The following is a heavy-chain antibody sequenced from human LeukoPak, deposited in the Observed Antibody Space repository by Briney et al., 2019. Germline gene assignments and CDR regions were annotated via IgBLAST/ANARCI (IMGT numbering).Heavy chain of an antibody. J-gene: IGHJ4*02. CDR2: SKNKAASYTT. CDR1: GLIFSDHY. CDR3: ARVGGYCSGGNCPFN. D-gene: IGHD2-15*01. V-gene: IGHV3-72*01. Sequence: GGSLRLSCATSGLIFSDHYMDWVRQAPGKGLEWVGRSKNKAASYTTEYAASVKGRFIISRDDSKNSLYLQMNSLKAEDTAVYYCARVGGYCSGGNCPFNWGQGTLVTVSS.